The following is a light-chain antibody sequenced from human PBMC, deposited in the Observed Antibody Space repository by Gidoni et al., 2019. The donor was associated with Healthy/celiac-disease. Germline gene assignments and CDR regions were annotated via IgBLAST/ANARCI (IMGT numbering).Light chain of an antibody. CDR1: SSDVGSYNI. J-gene: IGLJ1*01. CDR2: EGS. V-gene: IGLV2-23*01. Sequence: QSALTQPASVSGSPGQSITISCTGTSSDVGSYNIVSWYQQHPGKAPKLMIYEGSKRPSGISTRFSGSKSGNTASLTISGLQAEDEADYYCCSYAGSSTFYVFGTGTKVTVL. CDR3: CSYAGSSTFYV.